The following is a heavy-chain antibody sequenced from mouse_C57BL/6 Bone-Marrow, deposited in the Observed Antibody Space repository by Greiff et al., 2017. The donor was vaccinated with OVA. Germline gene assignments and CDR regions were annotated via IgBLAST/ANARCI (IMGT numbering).Heavy chain of an antibody. V-gene: IGHV5-4*01. CDR3: ARDRYGSSYDWYFDV. J-gene: IGHJ1*03. CDR2: ISDGGSYT. CDR1: GFTFSSYA. D-gene: IGHD1-1*01. Sequence: EVKLVESGGGLVKPGGSLKLSCAASGFTFSSYAMSWVRQTPEKRLEWVATISDGGSYTYYPDNVKGRFTISRDNAKNNLYLQMSHLKAEDTAMYYCARDRYGSSYDWYFDVWGTGTTVTVSS.